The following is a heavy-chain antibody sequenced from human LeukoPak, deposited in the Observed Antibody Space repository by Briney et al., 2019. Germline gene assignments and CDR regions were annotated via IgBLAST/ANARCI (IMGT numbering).Heavy chain of an antibody. Sequence: SETLSLTCTVSGGSISSSSYYWGWIRQPPGKGREWIVSIYYSGSTYYNPSLKGRVTISVDTSKNQFSLKLSSVTAADTAVYYCASLSPSSWCHYWGQGTLVTVSS. J-gene: IGHJ4*02. CDR3: ASLSPSSWCHY. CDR1: GGSISSSSYY. V-gene: IGHV4-39*01. CDR2: IYYSGST. D-gene: IGHD6-13*01.